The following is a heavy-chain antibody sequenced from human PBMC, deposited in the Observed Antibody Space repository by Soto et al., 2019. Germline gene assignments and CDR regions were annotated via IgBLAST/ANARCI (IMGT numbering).Heavy chain of an antibody. CDR3: ARHRGSGWYGGPRNDAFDI. J-gene: IGHJ3*02. Sequence: TSETLSLTCTVSGDCISSSSYYWGWIRQPPGKGLEWIGSIYYSGSTYYNPSLKSRVTISVDTSKNQFSLKLSSVTAADTAVYYCARHRGSGWYGGPRNDAFDIWGQGTMVTVSS. CDR1: GDCISSSSYY. CDR2: IYYSGST. D-gene: IGHD6-19*01. V-gene: IGHV4-39*01.